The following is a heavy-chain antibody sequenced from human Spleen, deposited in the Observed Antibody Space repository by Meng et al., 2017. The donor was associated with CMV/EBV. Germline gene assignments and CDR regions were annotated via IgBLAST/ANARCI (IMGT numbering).Heavy chain of an antibody. D-gene: IGHD6-19*01. CDR3: AKDPLGAVAGENWFDP. J-gene: IGHJ5*02. V-gene: IGHV3-23*01. Sequence: GFTFSSYAMSWVRQAPGKGLEWVSAISGTGGSTYYADSVKGRFTISRDNSKNTLYLQMNSLRAEDTAVYYCAKDPLGAVAGENWFDPWGQGTLVTVSS. CDR2: ISGTGGST. CDR1: GFTFSSYA.